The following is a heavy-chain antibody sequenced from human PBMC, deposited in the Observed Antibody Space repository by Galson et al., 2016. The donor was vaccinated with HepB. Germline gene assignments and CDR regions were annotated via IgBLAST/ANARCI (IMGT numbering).Heavy chain of an antibody. Sequence: QSGAEVKKPGDSLKVSCKGSGYTFIDYYIHWVRQAPGQGLEWMGRMNPDGGGTTYAQKFQDRVTLTRDMSINTAYMELTSLKSDDTAVYYCTRDLVGYDAFDIWGQGTMVTVSS. CDR2: MNPDGGGT. CDR1: GYTFIDYY. CDR3: TRDLVGYDAFDI. J-gene: IGHJ3*02. V-gene: IGHV1-2*06. D-gene: IGHD3-16*01.